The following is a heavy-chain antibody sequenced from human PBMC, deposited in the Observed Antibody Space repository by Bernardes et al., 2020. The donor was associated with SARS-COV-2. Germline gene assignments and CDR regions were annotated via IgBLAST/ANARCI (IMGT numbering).Heavy chain of an antibody. Sequence: SETLSLTCTVSGGSIGSYYWNWVRQPPGRGLEWIGYIYYGGSANYNTSLKSRVTISLDTSKNQFSLKVNSLTAADTAVYYCARGSAAWGYYFDLWGRGTLVTVSS. D-gene: IGHD7-27*01. CDR2: IYYGGSA. CDR3: ARGSAAWGYYFDL. V-gene: IGHV4-59*08. CDR1: GGSIGSYY. J-gene: IGHJ2*01.